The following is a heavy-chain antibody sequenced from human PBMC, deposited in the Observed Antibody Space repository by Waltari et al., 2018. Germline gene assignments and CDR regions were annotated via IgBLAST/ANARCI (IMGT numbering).Heavy chain of an antibody. CDR3: ARIAVAGDFDY. V-gene: IGHV2-70*04. CDR2: IDWDDDK. Sequence: ESGGGLVQPGRSLRLSCTTSGFTFGAHALRWFRQAPGKGLEWLARIDWDDDKFYSTSLKTRLTISKDTSKNQVVLTMTNMDPVDTATYYCARIAVAGDFDYWGQGTLVTVSS. D-gene: IGHD6-19*01. J-gene: IGHJ4*02. CDR1: GFTFGAHA.